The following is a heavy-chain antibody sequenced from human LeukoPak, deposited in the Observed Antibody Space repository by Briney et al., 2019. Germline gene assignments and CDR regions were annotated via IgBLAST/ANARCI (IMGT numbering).Heavy chain of an antibody. CDR2: ISGSGGST. J-gene: IGHJ3*02. D-gene: IGHD3-22*01. Sequence: GGSLRLSCAASGFTFSSYAMSWVRQAPGKGLEWVSAISGSGGSTYYADSVKGRFTISRDNSKNTLYLQMNSLRAEDTAVYYCARDMTPLMKIVVVRNDAFDIWGQGTMVTVSS. CDR1: GFTFSSYA. V-gene: IGHV3-23*01. CDR3: ARDMTPLMKIVVVRNDAFDI.